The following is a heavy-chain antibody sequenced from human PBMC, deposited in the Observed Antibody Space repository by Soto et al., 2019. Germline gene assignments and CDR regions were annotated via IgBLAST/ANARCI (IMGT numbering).Heavy chain of an antibody. Sequence: SETLSLTCAVYGGSFSGYYWSWIRQPPGKGLEWIGEINHSGSTNYNPSLKSRVTISVDTSKNQFSLKLSSVTAADTAVYCCARGGRSYYYYDSSSLDYWGQGTLVTVSS. CDR1: GGSFSGYY. J-gene: IGHJ4*02. CDR2: INHSGST. V-gene: IGHV4-34*01. D-gene: IGHD3-22*01. CDR3: ARGGRSYYYYDSSSLDY.